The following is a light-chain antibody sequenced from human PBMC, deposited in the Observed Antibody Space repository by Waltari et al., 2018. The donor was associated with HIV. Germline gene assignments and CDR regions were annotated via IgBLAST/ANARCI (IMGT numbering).Light chain of an antibody. Sequence: QSALTQPASMSGSPGQSITISCTGTSTDIGCYASVSWYQQHPGKVPKLILYGVTERPSGISSRFSGSRSGATASLTISGLQTEDEADYYCSSFTTSHKLLFGGGTQVTVL. CDR3: SSFTTSHKLL. J-gene: IGLJ2*01. CDR2: GVT. V-gene: IGLV2-14*03. CDR1: STDIGCYAS.